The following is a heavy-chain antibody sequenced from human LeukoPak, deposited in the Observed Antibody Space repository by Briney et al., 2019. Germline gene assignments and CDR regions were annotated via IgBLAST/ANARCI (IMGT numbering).Heavy chain of an antibody. CDR3: ARDSRRGYDSSGYNFDY. D-gene: IGHD3-22*01. CDR1: GFIFSDYA. V-gene: IGHV3-30*14. CDR2: ISNNGVKT. Sequence: GRSLKLSCAASGFIFSDYAMQWVRQAPGKGLEWVAVISNNGVKTSYADSVRGQFTISRDNSKNTLYLQMNSLRAEDTAVYYCARDSRRGYDSSGYNFDYWGQGTLVTVSS. J-gene: IGHJ4*02.